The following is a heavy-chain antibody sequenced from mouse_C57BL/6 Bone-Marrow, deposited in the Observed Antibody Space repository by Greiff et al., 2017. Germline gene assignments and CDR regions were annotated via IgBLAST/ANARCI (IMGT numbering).Heavy chain of an antibody. CDR1: GYAFSSYW. CDR3: ARYEANSFSWFAY. CDR2: IYPGDGDT. V-gene: IGHV1-80*01. J-gene: IGHJ3*01. Sequence: QVQLQQSGAELVKPGASVKISCKASGYAFSSYWMNWVKQRPGKGLEWIGQIYPGDGDTNYNGKFKGKATLTADKSSSTAYMQLSSLTSDDSAVYFCARYEANSFSWFAYWGQGTLVTVSA. D-gene: IGHD4-1*01.